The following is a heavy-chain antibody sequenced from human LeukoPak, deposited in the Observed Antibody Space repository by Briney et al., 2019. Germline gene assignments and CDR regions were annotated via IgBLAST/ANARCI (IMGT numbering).Heavy chain of an antibody. J-gene: IGHJ4*02. Sequence: GGSLRLSCVVSGFTFSNYWMHWVRQAPGKGLVWVSRINNHGSSTTYADSVKGRFTIFRDNSKNTLYLQMNSLRAEDTAVYFCAKDLGTHSSSFYFDYWGQGTLVTVSS. V-gene: IGHV3-74*01. CDR2: INNHGSST. CDR3: AKDLGTHSSSFYFDY. D-gene: IGHD6-6*01. CDR1: GFTFSNYW.